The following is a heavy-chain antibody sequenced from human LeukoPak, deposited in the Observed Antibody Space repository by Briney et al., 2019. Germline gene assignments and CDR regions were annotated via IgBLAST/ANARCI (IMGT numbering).Heavy chain of an antibody. CDR1: GFTFSSYA. V-gene: IGHV3-30-3*01. J-gene: IGHJ3*02. D-gene: IGHD2-2*01. CDR3: ARDLLGYCSSTSCLRWAFDI. Sequence: GGSLRLSCAASGFTFSSYAMHWVRQAPGKGLEWVAVISYDGSNKYYADSVKGRFTISRDNSKNTLYLQMNSLRAEDTAVYYCARDLLGYCSSTSCLRWAFDIWGQGTMVTVSS. CDR2: ISYDGSNK.